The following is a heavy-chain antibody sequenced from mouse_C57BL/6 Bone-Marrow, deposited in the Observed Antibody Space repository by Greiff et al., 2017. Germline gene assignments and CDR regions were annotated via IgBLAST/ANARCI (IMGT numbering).Heavy chain of an antibody. V-gene: IGHV1-76*01. J-gene: IGHJ2*01. Sequence: QVQLQQSGAELVRPGASVKLSCKASGYTFTDYYINWVKQRPGQGLEWIARIYPGSGNTYYNEKFKGKATLTAEKSSSIAYMQLSSLTSEDSAVYFCARRDYWGQGTTLTVSS. CDR1: GYTFTDYY. CDR3: ARRDY. CDR2: IYPGSGNT.